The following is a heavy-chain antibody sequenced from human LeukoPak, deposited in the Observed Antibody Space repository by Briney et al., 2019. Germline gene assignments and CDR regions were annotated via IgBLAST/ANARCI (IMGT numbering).Heavy chain of an antibody. CDR1: GFTFSSYG. CDR2: TRYQGRDK. V-gene: IGHV3-30*02. D-gene: IGHD3-9*01. Sequence: GGSLRLSCAASGFTFSSYGMHWVRQAPGKGREWVAFTRYQGRDKYYGGSVKGRFPISRDNSRHTLCIQMGSVRGEEPAVYYCTSSPYVDWSFDFWGQGTLVTVSS. CDR3: TSSPYVDWSFDF. J-gene: IGHJ4*02.